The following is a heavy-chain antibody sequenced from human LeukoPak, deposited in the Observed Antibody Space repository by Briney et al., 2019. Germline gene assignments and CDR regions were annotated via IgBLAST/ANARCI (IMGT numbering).Heavy chain of an antibody. V-gene: IGHV4-61*02. CDR3: ARDRRRWLQRGYYMDV. Sequence: PSETLSLTCTVSGGSISSGSYYWSWIRQPAGKGLEWIGRIYTSGSTNYNPSLKGRVTISVDTSKNQFSLKLSSVTAADTAVYYCARDRRRWLQRGYYMDVWGKGTTVTISS. J-gene: IGHJ6*03. CDR2: IYTSGST. CDR1: GGSISSGSYY. D-gene: IGHD5-24*01.